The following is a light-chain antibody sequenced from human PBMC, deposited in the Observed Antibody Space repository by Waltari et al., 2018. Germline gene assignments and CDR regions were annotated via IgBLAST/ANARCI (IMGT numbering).Light chain of an antibody. J-gene: IGLJ2*01. CDR2: GVN. Sequence: QSVLTQPPSVSGAPGPRVTIPCTGGGSNIGAGYDVHWYRQLPGKAPELLIYGVNNRPSGVPDRFFGSLSGTSASLAITGLQAEDEADYYCQSYDTSLSVVFGGGTKLTV. V-gene: IGLV1-40*01. CDR1: GSNIGAGYD. CDR3: QSYDTSLSVV.